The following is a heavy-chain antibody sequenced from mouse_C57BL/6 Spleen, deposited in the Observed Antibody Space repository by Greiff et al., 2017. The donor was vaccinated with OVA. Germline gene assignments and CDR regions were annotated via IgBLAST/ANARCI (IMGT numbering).Heavy chain of an antibody. J-gene: IGHJ1*03. V-gene: IGHV5-12*01. CDR3: ARHTGTRSYWYFDV. CDR1: GFTFSDYY. Sequence: EVKLMESGGGLVQPGGSLKLSCAASGFTFSDYYMYWVRQTPEKRLEWVAYISNGGGSTYYPDTVKGRFTISRDNAKNTLYLQMSRLKSEDTAMYYCARHTGTRSYWYFDVWGTGTTVTVSS. D-gene: IGHD3-1*01. CDR2: ISNGGGST.